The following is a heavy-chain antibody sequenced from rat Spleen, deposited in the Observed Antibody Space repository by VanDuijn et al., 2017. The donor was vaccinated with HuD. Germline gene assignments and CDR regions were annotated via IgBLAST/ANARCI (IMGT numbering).Heavy chain of an antibody. CDR1: GFIFSNFD. V-gene: IGHV5-7*01. D-gene: IGHD1-9*01. CDR2: IIYDGSRT. Sequence: EVQLVESGGGLVQPGRSLKLSCAASGFIFSNFDLSWVRQAPKKGLEWVATIIYDGSRTYYRDSVKGRFTISRDDAKSTLNLQMDSLRSEDTATYYCVRHGYTRYYFDYWGQGVMVTVSS. J-gene: IGHJ2*01. CDR3: VRHGYTRYYFDY.